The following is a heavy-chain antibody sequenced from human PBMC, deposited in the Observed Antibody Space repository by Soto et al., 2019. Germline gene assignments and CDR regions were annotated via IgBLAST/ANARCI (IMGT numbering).Heavy chain of an antibody. CDR3: ARALIAVAGTPWNPNNNWFEP. Sequence: ASAKVSCKASGYTFTSSYMHWVRQAPGRGLVWMGIINPSGGSTSYAQKFQGIVTMTRDTSTSTVYMELSSLRSEDTAVYYCARALIAVAGTPWNPNNNWFEPWGQGTRVTVS. D-gene: IGHD6-19*01. CDR2: INPSGGST. J-gene: IGHJ5*02. V-gene: IGHV1-46*01. CDR1: GYTFTSSY.